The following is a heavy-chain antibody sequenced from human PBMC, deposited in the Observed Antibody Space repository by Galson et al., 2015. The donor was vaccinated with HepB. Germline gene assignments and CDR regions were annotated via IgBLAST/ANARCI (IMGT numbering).Heavy chain of an antibody. V-gene: IGHV5-51*01. CDR1: GYSFTSYW. Sequence: QSGAEVKKPGESLKISCKGSGYSFTSYWIGWVRQMPGKGLEWMGIIYPGDSDTRYSPSFQGQVTISADKSISTAYLQWSSLKASDTAMYYCARLDREGYYYDSSGSFDYWGQGTLVTVSS. CDR3: ARLDREGYYYDSSGSFDY. CDR2: IYPGDSDT. D-gene: IGHD3-22*01. J-gene: IGHJ4*02.